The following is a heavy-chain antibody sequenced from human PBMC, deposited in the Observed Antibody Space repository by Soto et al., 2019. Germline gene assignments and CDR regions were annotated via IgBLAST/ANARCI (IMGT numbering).Heavy chain of an antibody. D-gene: IGHD2-2*01. J-gene: IGHJ3*02. V-gene: IGHV4-34*01. Sequence: QVQLQQWGAGLLKPSETLSLTCAVYGGSFSGYYWSWIRQPPGKGLEWIGEINHSGSTNYNPSLKRRVTISVDTSKNQFSLKLSSVTAADTAVYYCARAKYQLPLKAFDIWGQGTMVTVSS. CDR3: ARAKYQLPLKAFDI. CDR2: INHSGST. CDR1: GGSFSGYY.